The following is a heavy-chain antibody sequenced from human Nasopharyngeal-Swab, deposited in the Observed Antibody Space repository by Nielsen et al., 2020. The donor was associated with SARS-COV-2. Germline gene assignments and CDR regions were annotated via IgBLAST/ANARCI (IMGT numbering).Heavy chain of an antibody. CDR2: ISSSGSTI. CDR1: GFTFSSYG. D-gene: IGHD5-24*01. CDR3: AREPPGRWLQLVFDY. Sequence: GESLKISCAASGFTFSSYGMNWVRQAPGKGLEWVSYISSSGSTIYYADSVKGRFTISRDNAKNSLYLQMNSLRAEDTAVYYCAREPPGRWLQLVFDYWGQGTLVTVSS. V-gene: IGHV3-48*04. J-gene: IGHJ4*02.